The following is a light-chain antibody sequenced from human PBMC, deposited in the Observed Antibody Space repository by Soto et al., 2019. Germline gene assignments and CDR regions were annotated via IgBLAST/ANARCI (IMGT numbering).Light chain of an antibody. J-gene: IGLJ2*01. Sequence: QAVVTQPRSVSGSPGQSVTISCTGTSSDVGGYNYVSWYQHHPGKAPKLMIYDVNKRPSGVPDRFSGSKSGNTASLTISGLQAEDETDYFCCSYAGSYTYVVFGGGTKVTVL. CDR3: CSYAGSYTYVV. CDR1: SSDVGGYNY. CDR2: DVN. V-gene: IGLV2-11*01.